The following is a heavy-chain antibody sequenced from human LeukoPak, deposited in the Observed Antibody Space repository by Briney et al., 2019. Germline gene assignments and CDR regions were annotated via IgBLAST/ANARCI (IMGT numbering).Heavy chain of an antibody. CDR1: GYTLTGYY. CDR2: INPNSGGT. CDR3: ARSRYFDWPFYYYYMDV. J-gene: IGHJ6*03. Sequence: ASVKVSCKASGYTLTGYYMHWVRQAPGQGRRWMGWINPNSGGTNYAQKFQGRVTMTRDTSISTAYMELSRLRSDDTAVYYCARSRYFDWPFYYYYMDVWGKGTTVTVSS. V-gene: IGHV1-2*02. D-gene: IGHD3-9*01.